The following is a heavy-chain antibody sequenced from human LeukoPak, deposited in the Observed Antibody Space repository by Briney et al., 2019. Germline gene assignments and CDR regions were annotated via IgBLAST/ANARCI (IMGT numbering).Heavy chain of an antibody. CDR3: ARDFRGSGWYRGYYFDY. Sequence: GGSLRLSCAASGFTVSSNYMRWVRQAPGKGLEWVSVIYSGGSTYYADFVKGRFTISRDNSKNTLYLQTNRLRAEDTAVYYCARDFRGSGWYRGYYFDYWGQGTLVTVSS. J-gene: IGHJ4*02. CDR1: GFTVSSNY. CDR2: IYSGGST. D-gene: IGHD6-19*01. V-gene: IGHV3-66*01.